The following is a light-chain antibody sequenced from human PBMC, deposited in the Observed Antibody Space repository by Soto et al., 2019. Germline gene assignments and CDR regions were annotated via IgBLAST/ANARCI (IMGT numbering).Light chain of an antibody. J-gene: IGKJ4*01. CDR3: QQRSNWPLT. V-gene: IGKV3-11*01. CDR1: QSVSSQ. Sequence: EIVLTQSPATLSLSPGEIATLSCRASQSVSSQLAWYQQKPGQAPRLLIYDASNRATGIPARFSGSGSGTDFNLTISSLEPEDFAVYYCQQRSNWPLTFGGGTKVEIK. CDR2: DAS.